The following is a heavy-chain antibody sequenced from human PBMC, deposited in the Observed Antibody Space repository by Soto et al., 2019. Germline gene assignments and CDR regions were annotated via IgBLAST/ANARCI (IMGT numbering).Heavy chain of an antibody. CDR2: IYHSGSS. J-gene: IGHJ4*02. CDR3: ARGGGGSYGY. CDR1: GGSISSYY. Sequence: SETLSLTCTVSGGSISSYYWSWIRQPPGKGLEWIGYIYHSGSSNYNPSLKSRVTILLDTPKNQFSLKLSSVTAADSAVYYCARGGGGSYGYWGQGSLVTVSS. V-gene: IGHV4-59*01. D-gene: IGHD3-16*01.